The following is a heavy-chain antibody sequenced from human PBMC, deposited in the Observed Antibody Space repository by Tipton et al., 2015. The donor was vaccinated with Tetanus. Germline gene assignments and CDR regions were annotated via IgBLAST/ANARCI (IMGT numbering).Heavy chain of an antibody. V-gene: IGHV4-61*01. J-gene: IGHJ4*02. Sequence: TLSLTCTVSGGSVSSGSYYWSWIRQRPGKGLEWIGYMFYGGCPKYNPSLKSRVTILVDNSKNQLSLKLRSVTAADTAVYFCARDPYYNGGGYFDYWGQGTLVTVSS. CDR3: ARDPYYNGGGYFDY. D-gene: IGHD3-10*01. CDR2: MFYGGCP. CDR1: GGSVSSGSYY.